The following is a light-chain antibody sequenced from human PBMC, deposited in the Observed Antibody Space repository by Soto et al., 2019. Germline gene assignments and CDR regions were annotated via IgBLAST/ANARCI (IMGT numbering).Light chain of an antibody. CDR2: KTS. V-gene: IGKV1-39*01. J-gene: IGKJ1*01. CDR3: EQSYSTSKT. Sequence: DIQMTQPPSSLSASVGDRVTITCRASQNFKNYLNWYQQKAGKAPRLLIYKTSTLQGGVPSRFSGSGSGTEFTLTISSLQPDDFGTYYCEQSYSTSKTFGQGTKVDIK. CDR1: QNFKNY.